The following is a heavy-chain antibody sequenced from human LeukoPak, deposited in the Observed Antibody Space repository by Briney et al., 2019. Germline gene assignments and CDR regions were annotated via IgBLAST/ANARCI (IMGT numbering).Heavy chain of an antibody. CDR2: IKSKTDGGTT. Sequence: GGSLRLSCAASGFTFSNAWMSWVRQAPGKGLEWVGRIKSKTDGGTTDYAAPVKGRFTISRDDSKNTLYLQMNSLKTEDTAVYYCTTGFRCGGDCYFDYGGQGTLVTVSS. CDR1: GFTFSNAW. D-gene: IGHD2-21*02. V-gene: IGHV3-15*01. CDR3: TTGFRCGGDCYFDY. J-gene: IGHJ4*02.